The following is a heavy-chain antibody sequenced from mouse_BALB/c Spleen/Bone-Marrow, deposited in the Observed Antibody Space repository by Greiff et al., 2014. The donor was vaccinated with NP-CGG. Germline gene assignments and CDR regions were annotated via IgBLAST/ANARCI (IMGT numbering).Heavy chain of an antibody. V-gene: IGHV4-1*02. CDR1: RFDFSRYW. CDR3: ARPGDYDAMDY. Sequence: EVQVVESGGGLVQPGGSLKLSCAASRFDFSRYWMSWVRQAPGKGLEWIGEINPDSSAINYTPSLKDKFIISRDNAKNTLYLQMSKVRSEDTALYYCARPGDYDAMDYWGQGISVTVSS. J-gene: IGHJ4*01. CDR2: INPDSSAI.